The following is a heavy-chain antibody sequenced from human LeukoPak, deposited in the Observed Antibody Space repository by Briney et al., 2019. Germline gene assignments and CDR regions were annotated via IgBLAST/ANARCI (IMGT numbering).Heavy chain of an antibody. CDR1: GFTSSSYW. V-gene: IGHV3-7*01. J-gene: IGHJ4*02. CDR2: IKQDGSEK. D-gene: IGHD6-6*01. Sequence: GGSLRLSCAASGFTSSSYWMSWVRQAPGKGLEWVANIKQDGSEKYYVDSVKGRFTISRDNAKNSLYLQMNSLRAEDTAVYYCARVYRSSSGYCFDYWGQGTLVTVSS. CDR3: ARVYRSSSGYCFDY.